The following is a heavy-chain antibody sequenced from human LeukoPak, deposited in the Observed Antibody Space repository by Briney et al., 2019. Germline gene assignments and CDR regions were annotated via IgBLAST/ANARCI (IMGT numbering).Heavy chain of an antibody. CDR2: INHSGST. J-gene: IGHJ4*02. Sequence: SETLSLTCAVYGGSFSGYYRSWIRQPPGKGLEWIGEINHSGSTNYNPSLKSRVTISVDTSKNQFSLKLSSVTAADTAVYYCAREGRGYCSSTSCYTFFDYWGQGTLVTVSS. D-gene: IGHD2-2*02. CDR1: GGSFSGYY. V-gene: IGHV4-34*01. CDR3: AREGRGYCSSTSCYTFFDY.